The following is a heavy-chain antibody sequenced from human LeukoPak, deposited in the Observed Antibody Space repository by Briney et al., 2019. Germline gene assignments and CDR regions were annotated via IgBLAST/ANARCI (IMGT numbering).Heavy chain of an antibody. CDR2: LYVGGNT. J-gene: IGHJ4*02. D-gene: IGHD6-6*01. V-gene: IGHV3-53*01. Sequence: GGSLRLSCAASGFAFSSHAMTWVRQAPGKGLEWVSVLYVGGNTYYADSVKGRFTISRDNSKNTLFLQMHSLRAEDTAVYYCARDNAPYTSTASGLGLFDYWGQGTLVTVSS. CDR1: GFAFSSHA. CDR3: ARDNAPYTSTASGLGLFDY.